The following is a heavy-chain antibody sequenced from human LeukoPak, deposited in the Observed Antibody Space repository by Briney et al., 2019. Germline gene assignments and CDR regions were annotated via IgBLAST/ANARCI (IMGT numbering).Heavy chain of an antibody. V-gene: IGHV3-11*04. CDR1: GFTFSDYY. Sequence: GGSLRLSCAASGFTFSDYYMSWIRQAPGRGLEWVSYISSTGSTIYYADSVKGRFTISRDNAKNSLFLQMNSLRADDTAVYYCARTGGFGDLYYFDDWGQGTLVTVSS. D-gene: IGHD3-10*01. CDR3: ARTGGFGDLYYFDD. CDR2: ISSTGSTI. J-gene: IGHJ4*02.